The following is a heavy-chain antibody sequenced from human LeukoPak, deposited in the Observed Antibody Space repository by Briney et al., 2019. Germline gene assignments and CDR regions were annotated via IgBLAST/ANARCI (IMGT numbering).Heavy chain of an antibody. Sequence: PGGSRRLSCAASGFTFDDYAMHSVRQAPGKGLEWVSLISWDGGSTYYADSVKGRFTISRDNSKNSLYLQMNSLRAEDTALYYCAKSQKRYCSGGSCYPLDYWGQGTLVTVSS. CDR2: ISWDGGST. J-gene: IGHJ4*02. D-gene: IGHD2-15*01. CDR1: GFTFDDYA. V-gene: IGHV3-43D*03. CDR3: AKSQKRYCSGGSCYPLDY.